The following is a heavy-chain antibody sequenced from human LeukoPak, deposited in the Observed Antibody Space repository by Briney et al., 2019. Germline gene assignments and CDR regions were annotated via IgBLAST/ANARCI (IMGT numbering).Heavy chain of an antibody. V-gene: IGHV1-2*02. Sequence: ASVKVSCTASGYTFTGYYIHWVRQAPGQGLEWMGWISPHNGGTNYAQKFPGRVTMTRDTSISTAYMELSRLSSDDTAVYFCARDGLQDAFDIWGQGTMVTVSS. J-gene: IGHJ3*02. D-gene: IGHD3/OR15-3a*01. CDR2: ISPHNGGT. CDR1: GYTFTGYY. CDR3: ARDGLQDAFDI.